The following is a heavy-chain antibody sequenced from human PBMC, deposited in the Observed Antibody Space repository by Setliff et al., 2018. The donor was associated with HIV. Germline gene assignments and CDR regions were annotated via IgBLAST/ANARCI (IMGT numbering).Heavy chain of an antibody. D-gene: IGHD6-19*01. J-gene: IGHJ4*02. V-gene: IGHV4-61*02. CDR3: AREWGSGWYFFQKDY. CDR2: IYASGST. Sequence: SETLSLTCTVSGDSFNFNYYYWCWIRQPAGKGLEWIGSIYASGSTNYNPSLTNRVTISVDTSKNLFSLKLSSVTAADTAVYYCAREWGSGWYFFQKDYWGQGTLVTVSS. CDR1: GDSFNFNYYY.